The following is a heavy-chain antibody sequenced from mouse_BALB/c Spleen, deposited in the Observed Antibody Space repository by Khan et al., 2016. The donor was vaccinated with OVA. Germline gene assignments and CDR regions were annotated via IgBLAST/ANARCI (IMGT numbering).Heavy chain of an antibody. CDR3: ARAYYGNYREAMDY. V-gene: IGHV2-6-7*01. J-gene: IGHJ4*01. Sequence: VELVESGPGLVAPSQSLSITCTVSGFSLTGYGVNWVRQPPGKGLEWLGMIWGDGSTDYNTAPKSRLSISKDNSKSQVFLKMNSLQTDDTSRYYCARAYYGNYREAMDYWGQGTSVTVSS. CDR1: GFSLTGYG. D-gene: IGHD2-10*01. CDR2: IWGDGST.